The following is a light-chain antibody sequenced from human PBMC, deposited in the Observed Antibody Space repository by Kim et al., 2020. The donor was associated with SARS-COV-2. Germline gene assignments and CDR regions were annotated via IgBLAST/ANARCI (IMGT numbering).Light chain of an antibody. J-gene: IGLJ3*02. V-gene: IGLV1-47*01. CDR1: SSNIGSNY. CDR2: RNN. CDR3: AAWDDSLGGWV. Sequence: QSVLTQPPSASGTPGQRVTISCSGSSSNIGSNYVYWYQQLPGTAPKLLVYRNNQRPSGVPDRFSGSKSGTSAPLAISGLRSEDEADYYCAAWDDSLGGWVFGEGTQLTVL.